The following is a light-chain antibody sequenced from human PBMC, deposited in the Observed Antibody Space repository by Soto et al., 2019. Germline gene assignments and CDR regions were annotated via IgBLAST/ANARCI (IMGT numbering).Light chain of an antibody. J-gene: IGKJ2*01. CDR1: QSLLHSNGYNY. Sequence: DIVMTQSPLSLPVTPGEPASISCRSSQSLLHSNGYNYLDWYLQKPGQSPQLLIYLGSNRASGVPDRLSGGGSGTDFTLKISRGGAGDVGVYYCMQALQTPYTFGQGTKLEIK. CDR3: MQALQTPYT. V-gene: IGKV2-28*01. CDR2: LGS.